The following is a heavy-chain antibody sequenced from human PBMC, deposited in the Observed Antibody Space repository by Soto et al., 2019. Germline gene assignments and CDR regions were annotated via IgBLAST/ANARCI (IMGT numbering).Heavy chain of an antibody. CDR1: GGYISSYY. J-gene: IGHJ5*02. D-gene: IGHD3-9*01. CDR2: IYYSGST. V-gene: IGHV4-59*08. Sequence: SETLSLTCTVSGGYISSYYWSWIRQPPGKGLEWIGYIYYSGSTNYNPSLKSRVTISVDTSKNQFSLKLSSVTAADTAVYYCASLGTVYDILTGYYQGYWFDPWGQGTLVTVSS. CDR3: ASLGTVYDILTGYYQGYWFDP.